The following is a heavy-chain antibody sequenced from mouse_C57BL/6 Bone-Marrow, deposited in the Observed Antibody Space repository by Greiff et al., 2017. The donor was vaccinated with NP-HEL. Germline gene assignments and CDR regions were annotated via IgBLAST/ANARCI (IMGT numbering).Heavy chain of an antibody. D-gene: IGHD2-4*01. CDR3: ARRGLRRYYYAMDY. J-gene: IGHJ4*01. CDR1: GYTFTSYW. CDR2: IYPGSGST. Sequence: QVQLQQPGAELVKPAASVKMSCKASGYTFTSYWITWVKQRPGQGLEWIGDIYPGSGSTNYNEKFKSKATLTVDTSSSTAYMQLSSLTSEDSAVYYCARRGLRRYYYAMDYWGQGTSVTVSS. V-gene: IGHV1-55*01.